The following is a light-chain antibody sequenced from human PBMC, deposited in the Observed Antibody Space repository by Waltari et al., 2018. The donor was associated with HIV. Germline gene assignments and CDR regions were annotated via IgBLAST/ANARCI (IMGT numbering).Light chain of an antibody. CDR2: SAS. V-gene: IGKV1-39*01. J-gene: IGKJ4*01. Sequence: MTQSPASLSASIGDRVTMTCRSSNNIATYVNWYQQRPGKPPSLLIYSASTLHIGVPSRFTGAGSGRLFTLTINRLQSEDFASYLCQQASALPLSFGGGTNV. CDR3: QQASALPLS. CDR1: NNIATY.